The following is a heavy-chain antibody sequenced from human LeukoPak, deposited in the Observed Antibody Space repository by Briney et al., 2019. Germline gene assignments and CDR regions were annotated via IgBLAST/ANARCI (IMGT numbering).Heavy chain of an antibody. CDR1: GFTFNSYA. CDR2: INSAGDTT. D-gene: IGHD2-15*01. Sequence: GSLRLSCAASGFTFNSYAMSWVRQAPGKGLEWVSTINSAGDTTYYADSVTGRFTISRDNSKNTLFLQMSGLRVEDTAIYYCAKIGSVVVPAAVGGHYWGQGTLVTVSS. J-gene: IGHJ4*02. V-gene: IGHV3-23*01. CDR3: AKIGSVVVPAAVGGHY.